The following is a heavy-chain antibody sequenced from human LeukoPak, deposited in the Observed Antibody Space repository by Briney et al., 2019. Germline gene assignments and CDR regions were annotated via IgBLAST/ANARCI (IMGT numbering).Heavy chain of an antibody. CDR1: GFTFNTYS. Sequence: GGSLRLSCAASGFTFNTYSMNWVRQAPGKGMEWVSSISGLSTHIYYPDSMKGRFTISRDNAKNSLFLQVSSLRAEDTAVYFCARSAGTGGPYYFDYWGKGSLVTVSS. CDR2: ISGLSTHI. V-gene: IGHV3-21*04. D-gene: IGHD3/OR15-3a*01. CDR3: ARSAGTGGPYYFDY. J-gene: IGHJ4*02.